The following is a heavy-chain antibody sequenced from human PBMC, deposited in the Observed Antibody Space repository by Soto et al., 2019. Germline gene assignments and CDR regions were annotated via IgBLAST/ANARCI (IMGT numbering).Heavy chain of an antibody. CDR1: GYTFTDYD. J-gene: IGHJ5*01. Sequence: ASVKVSCKASGYTFTDYDINWVRQAPGQGLEWMGWVSPNSGNTVYAQKFQDRVTMTRDTSISTAYMELSNLRFEDSAMYYCARGRFYSETSTWFAFWGQGTTCTVSS. CDR3: ARGRFYSETSTWFAF. CDR2: VSPNSGNT. V-gene: IGHV1-8*01. D-gene: IGHD2-2*01.